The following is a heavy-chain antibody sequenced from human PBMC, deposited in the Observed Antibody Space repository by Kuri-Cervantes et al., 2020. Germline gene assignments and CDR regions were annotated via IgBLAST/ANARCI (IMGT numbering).Heavy chain of an antibody. CDR2: INTNTGNP. J-gene: IGHJ3*02. V-gene: IGHV7-4-1*02. Sequence: ALVKVSCKASGYTFTSYAMNWVRQAPGQGLEWMGWINTNTGNPTYAQGFTGRFVFSLDTSVSTAYLQISSLKAEDTAVYYCASSDCSSTSCYADFLDAFDIWGQGTMVTVSS. CDR1: GYTFTSYA. CDR3: ASSDCSSTSCYADFLDAFDI. D-gene: IGHD2-2*01.